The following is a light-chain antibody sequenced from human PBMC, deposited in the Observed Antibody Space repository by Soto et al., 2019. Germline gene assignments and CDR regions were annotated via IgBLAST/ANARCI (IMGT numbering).Light chain of an antibody. CDR3: QPYNSYWT. V-gene: IGKV1-5*03. Sequence: DIQMTQSPSTLSASVGDRVTITCRASQSISSWLAWYQQKPGKAPKLLIYKASSLESGLPSRFSGSGSGTEFTLTISSRQPDDFATYYCQPYNSYWTFGQGTKVEIK. CDR2: KAS. J-gene: IGKJ1*01. CDR1: QSISSW.